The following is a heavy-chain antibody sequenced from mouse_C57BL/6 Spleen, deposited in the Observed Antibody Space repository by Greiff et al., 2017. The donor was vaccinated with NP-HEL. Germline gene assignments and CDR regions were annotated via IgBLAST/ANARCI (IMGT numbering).Heavy chain of an antibody. CDR3: ARGGKGFAY. V-gene: IGHV3-6*01. Sequence: EVKLMESGPGLVKPSQSLSLTCSVTGYSITSGYYWNWIRQFPGNNLEWMGYISYDGSNNYKPSLKTRISITRDTSKHQVFLTLNSVTTEDTATYYCARGGKGFAYWGQGTLVTVSA. J-gene: IGHJ3*01. CDR1: GYSITSGYY. CDR2: ISYDGSN. D-gene: IGHD4-1*01.